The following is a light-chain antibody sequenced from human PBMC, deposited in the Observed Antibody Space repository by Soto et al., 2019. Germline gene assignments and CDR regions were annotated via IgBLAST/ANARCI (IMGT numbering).Light chain of an antibody. CDR3: QQYNNWPRT. J-gene: IGKJ1*01. CDR2: GAS. CDR1: QSVSSN. Sequence: EIVMTQSPATLSVSPWGRATLSCRASQSVSSNLAWYQQKPGRAPRLLIYGASTRATGIPARFSGSGSGTEFTLTISSLQSEDFAVYYCQQYNNWPRTFGQGTKVDI. V-gene: IGKV3-15*01.